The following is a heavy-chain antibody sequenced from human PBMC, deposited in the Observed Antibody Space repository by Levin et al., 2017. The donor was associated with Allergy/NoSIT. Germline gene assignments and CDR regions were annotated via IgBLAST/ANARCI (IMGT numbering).Heavy chain of an antibody. D-gene: IGHD6-19*01. CDR1: GFTFSSYA. CDR2: ISGSGGST. CDR3: AKDSSGWYYFDY. J-gene: IGHJ4*02. V-gene: IGHV3-23*01. Sequence: LAGGSLRLSCAASGFTFSSYAMSWVRQAPGKGLEWVSAISGSGGSTYYADSVKGRFTISRDNSKNTLYLQMNSLRAEDTAVYYCAKDSSGWYYFDYWGQGTLVTVSS.